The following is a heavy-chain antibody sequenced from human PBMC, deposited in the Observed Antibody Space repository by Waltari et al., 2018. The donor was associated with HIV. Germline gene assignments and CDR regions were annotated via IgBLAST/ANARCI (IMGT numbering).Heavy chain of an antibody. D-gene: IGHD3-10*01. CDR3: ARREATVVRGVYYYGMDV. Sequence: EVQLVESGGGLVKPGGSLRLYCAASGFTFRSYWMHWVRQAPGKGLGLVPRIHSDGSRKSYADFVKGRVTISRDNAKNTLYLEMNSLRAEDTAVYYCARREATVVRGVYYYGMDVWGQGTTVTVSS. J-gene: IGHJ6*02. V-gene: IGHV3-74*01. CDR2: IHSDGSRK. CDR1: GFTFRSYW.